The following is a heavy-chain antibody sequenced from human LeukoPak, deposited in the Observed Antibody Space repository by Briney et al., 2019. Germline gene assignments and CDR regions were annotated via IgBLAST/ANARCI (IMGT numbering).Heavy chain of an antibody. D-gene: IGHD3-22*01. CDR1: GNSVRSSSYY. CDR3: ASRYYYDTRGYFLH. J-gene: IGHJ1*01. V-gene: IGHV4-39*01. CDR2: IYYSGST. Sequence: PSETLSLTCTVSGNSVRSSSYYWGWIRQSPEKGLEWIGSIYYSGSTYYSASFKSRVSISVYTSQNQFSLKLRSVTAADRAVYYCASRYYYDTRGYFLHWGQGTLVAVSS.